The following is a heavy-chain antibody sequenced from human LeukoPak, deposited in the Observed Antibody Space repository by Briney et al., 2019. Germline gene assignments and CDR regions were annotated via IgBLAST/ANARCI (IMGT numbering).Heavy chain of an antibody. CDR3: ARAMYSGTWYPFDY. CDR1: GFTFSSYV. Sequence: GGSLRLSCVVSGFTFSSYVMNWVRQAPGKGLEWVSSIRGSGADTYYADSVKGRFTVSRDNSNNMLYLQMTNLRAEDTAVYSCARAMYSGTWYPFDYWGQGTLVPVSS. D-gene: IGHD6-13*01. J-gene: IGHJ4*02. V-gene: IGHV3-23*01. CDR2: IRGSGADT.